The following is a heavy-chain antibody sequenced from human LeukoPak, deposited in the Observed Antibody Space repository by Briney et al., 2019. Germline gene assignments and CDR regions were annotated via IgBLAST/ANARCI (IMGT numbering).Heavy chain of an antibody. Sequence: PGGSLRLSCAASGFTFSSYAMSWVRQAPGKGLEWVGFIRSKAYGGTTEYAASVKGRFTISRDDSKSIAYLQMNSLKTEDTAVYYCTAGGYGDYYFDYWGQGTLVTVSS. CDR3: TAGGYGDYYFDY. D-gene: IGHD4-17*01. CDR2: IRSKAYGGTT. J-gene: IGHJ4*02. CDR1: GFTFSSYA. V-gene: IGHV3-49*04.